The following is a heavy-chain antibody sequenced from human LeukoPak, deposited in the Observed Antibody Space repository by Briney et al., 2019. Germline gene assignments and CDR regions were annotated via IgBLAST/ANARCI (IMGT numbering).Heavy chain of an antibody. Sequence: SETLSLTCTVSGGSITNYYWSWIRQPAGKGLEWIGRIYTTGSTNKNPSLKSRVTMSVDTSKNQFSLKLSSVTAADTAVYFCAREMQWLPPNDAFDIWGQGTMVTVSS. J-gene: IGHJ3*02. D-gene: IGHD6-19*01. CDR3: AREMQWLPPNDAFDI. CDR1: GGSITNYY. CDR2: IYTTGST. V-gene: IGHV4-4*07.